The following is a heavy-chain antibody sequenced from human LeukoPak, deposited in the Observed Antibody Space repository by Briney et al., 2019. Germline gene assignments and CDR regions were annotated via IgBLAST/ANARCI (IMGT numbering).Heavy chain of an antibody. CDR1: GGSISSYY. J-gene: IGHJ6*03. D-gene: IGHD5-18*01. V-gene: IGHV4-59*01. Sequence: SETLSLTCTASGGSISSYYWSWIRQPPGEGLEWIGYIYYSGSTNYNPSLKSRVTISVDTSKNQFSLKLSSVTAADTAVYYCARTTEGGYTYGYFYYYYMDVWGKGTTVTVSS. CDR3: ARTTEGGYTYGYFYYYYMDV. CDR2: IYYSGST.